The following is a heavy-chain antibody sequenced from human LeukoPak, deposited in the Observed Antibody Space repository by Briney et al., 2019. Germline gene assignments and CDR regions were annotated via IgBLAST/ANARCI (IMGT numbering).Heavy chain of an antibody. J-gene: IGHJ4*02. CDR1: GITFSGYS. V-gene: IGHV3-48*02. D-gene: IGHD4-23*01. Sequence: GGSLRLSCVVSGITFSGYSMIWVRQAPGKGLEWLSFMTTSGNTIFYAESVKDRFTISRDNAKKSLYLQMNSLRDEDTAVYYCARVRGATAVTMYFEYWGQGTLATVTS. CDR3: ARVRGATAVTMYFEY. CDR2: MTTSGNTI.